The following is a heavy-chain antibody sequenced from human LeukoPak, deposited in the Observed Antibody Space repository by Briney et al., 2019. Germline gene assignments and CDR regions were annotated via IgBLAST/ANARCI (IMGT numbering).Heavy chain of an antibody. V-gene: IGHV3-23*01. D-gene: IGHD4-11*01. CDR3: AKERHYASNYDNWFDP. CDR1: GFTFSNSG. J-gene: IGHJ5*02. Sequence: QTGGSLRLSCAASGFTFSNSGMSWVRLAPGKGLEWVSSISGSGRITDYADSVKGRFTISRDNSKNTLYLQMNSLQVEDTAVYYCAKERHYASNYDNWFDPWGQGTPVTVSP. CDR2: ISGSGRIT.